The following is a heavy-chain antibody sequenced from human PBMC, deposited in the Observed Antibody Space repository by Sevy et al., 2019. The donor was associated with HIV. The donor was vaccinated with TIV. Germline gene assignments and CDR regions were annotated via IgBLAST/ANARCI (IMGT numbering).Heavy chain of an antibody. CDR1: GFTFSSYW. Sequence: GGSLRLSCAASGFTFSSYWMHWVRQAPGKGLVWVSRINSDGSSTSYADSVKGRFTISRDNAKNTLYLQMNSLRAEDTAVYYCTRDRVVLGYSYGYLMSSYYYYGMDVWGQGTTVTVSS. J-gene: IGHJ6*02. D-gene: IGHD5-18*01. CDR3: TRDRVVLGYSYGYLMSSYYYYGMDV. CDR2: INSDGSST. V-gene: IGHV3-74*01.